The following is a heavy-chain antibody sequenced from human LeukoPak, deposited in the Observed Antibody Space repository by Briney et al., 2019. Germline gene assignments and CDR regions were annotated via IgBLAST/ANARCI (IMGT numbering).Heavy chain of an antibody. D-gene: IGHD3-22*01. J-gene: IGHJ4*02. CDR2: IYYSGST. CDR3: AREGGDSSGYYFSPFDY. V-gene: IGHV4-39*02. CDR1: GGSISSSSYY. Sequence: SETLSLTCSVSGGSISSSSYYWGWIRQPPGKGLEWIGSIYYSGSTYYNPSLQSRVTISVDTSKNHFSLKLSSVTAADTAVYYCAREGGDSSGYYFSPFDYWGQGTLVTVSS.